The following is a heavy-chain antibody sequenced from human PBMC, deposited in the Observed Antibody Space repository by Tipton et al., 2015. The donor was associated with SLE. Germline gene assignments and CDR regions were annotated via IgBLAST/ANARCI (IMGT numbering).Heavy chain of an antibody. CDR1: GGSFSGYY. CDR2: INHSGST. CDR3: ARPWGGSFDY. J-gene: IGHJ4*02. Sequence: TLSLTCAVYGGSFSGYYWSWIRQPPGKGLEWIGEINHSGSTNYNPPLKSRVTISVDTSKNQFSLKLSSVTAADTAVYYCARPWGGSFDYWGQGTLVTVSS. D-gene: IGHD7-27*01. V-gene: IGHV4-34*01.